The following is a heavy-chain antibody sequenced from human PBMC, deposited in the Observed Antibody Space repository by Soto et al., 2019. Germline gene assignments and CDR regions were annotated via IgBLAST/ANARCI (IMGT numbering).Heavy chain of an antibody. CDR1: GYTFTSYD. CDR3: ARRRTRYCSSTSCYTNWFDP. V-gene: IGHV1-8*01. Sequence: ASVKVSCKASGYTFTSYDINWVRQATGQGLEGMGWMNPNSGNTGYAQKFQGRVTMTRNTSISTAYMELSSLRSEDTAVYYCARRRTRYCSSTSCYTNWFDPWGQGTLVTVSS. J-gene: IGHJ5*02. CDR2: MNPNSGNT. D-gene: IGHD2-2*02.